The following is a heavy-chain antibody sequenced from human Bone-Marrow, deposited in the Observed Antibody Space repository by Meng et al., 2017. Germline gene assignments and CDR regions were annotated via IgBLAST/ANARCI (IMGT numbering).Heavy chain of an antibody. CDR3: AKECVSHSSGYDAFDV. V-gene: IGHV3-48*03. J-gene: IGHJ3*01. D-gene: IGHD3-22*01. CDR2: IKSGGNTK. Sequence: GESLKISCAASGFTFSSYEMDWVRQAPGKGLEWIANIKSGGNTKFYADSVKGRFTISRDDAKTSLYLQMNSLRAEDTAIYYCAKECVSHSSGYDAFDVWGQGTLVTVSS. CDR1: GFTFSSYE.